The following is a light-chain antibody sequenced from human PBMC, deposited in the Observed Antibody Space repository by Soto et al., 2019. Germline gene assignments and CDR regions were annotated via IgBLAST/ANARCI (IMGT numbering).Light chain of an antibody. V-gene: IGLV2-14*01. CDR1: SSDVGGYSY. Sequence: QSVLTQPASVSGSPGQSITISCSGTSSDVGGYSYVSWFQQFPGKAPKLMIYEVSHRPSGVSNRFSGSKSGNTASLTISGLQPEDEADYYCSSYTSSGTVVFGGGTKLTVL. J-gene: IGLJ2*01. CDR3: SSYTSSGTVV. CDR2: EVS.